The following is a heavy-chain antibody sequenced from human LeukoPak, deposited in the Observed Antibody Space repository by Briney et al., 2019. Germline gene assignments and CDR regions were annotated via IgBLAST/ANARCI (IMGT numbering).Heavy chain of an antibody. CDR3: AREGDYEDYYYGMDV. CDR2: ISAYNGNT. V-gene: IGHV1-18*01. D-gene: IGHD4-17*01. J-gene: IGHJ6*02. CDR1: GYTFTSYG. Sequence: ASVKVSFKASGYTFTSYGISWVRQAPGQGLEWMGWISAYNGNTNYAQKLQGRVTMTTDTSTSTAYMELRSLRSDDTAVYYCAREGDYEDYYYGMDVWGQGTTVTVSS.